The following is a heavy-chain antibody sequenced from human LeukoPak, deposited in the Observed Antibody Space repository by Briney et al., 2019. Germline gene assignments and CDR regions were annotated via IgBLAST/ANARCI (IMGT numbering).Heavy chain of an antibody. CDR2: IYYSGST. CDR1: GGSISSPYF. CDR3: ANTDPGAYRHWFDP. D-gene: IGHD2-2*02. Sequence: PSEILSLTCTVSGGSISSPYFWAWIRQPPGKGLEWIGSIYYSGSTYYNPSLNSRVTISLDTSNNQFSLRLTSVTAADTAMYYCANTDPGAYRHWFDPWGQGTLVTVAS. J-gene: IGHJ5*02. V-gene: IGHV4-39*07.